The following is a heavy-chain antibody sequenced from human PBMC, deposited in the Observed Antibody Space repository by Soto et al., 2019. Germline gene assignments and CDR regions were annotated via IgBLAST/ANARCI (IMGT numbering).Heavy chain of an antibody. CDR1: GYTFTGYY. CDR3: ARDGSISSGWERRLYYFDY. D-gene: IGHD6-19*01. V-gene: IGHV1-2*04. CDR2: INPNSGGT. J-gene: IGHJ4*02. Sequence: ASVKVSCKASGYTFTGYYMHWVRQAPGQGLEWMGWINPNSGGTNYAQKFQGWVTMTRDTSISTAYMELSRLRSDDTAVYYCARDGSISSGWERRLYYFDYWGQGTLVTVSS.